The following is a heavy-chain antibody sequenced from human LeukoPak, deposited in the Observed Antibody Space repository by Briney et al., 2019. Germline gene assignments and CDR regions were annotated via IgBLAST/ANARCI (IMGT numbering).Heavy chain of an antibody. J-gene: IGHJ5*02. V-gene: IGHV4-38-2*02. D-gene: IGHD2-15*01. CDR2: IYHSGST. CDR3: ARGSIVVVVAATFKLPSYNWFDP. Sequence: PSETLSLTCTVSGGSISSYYWSWIRQPPGKGLEWIGSIYHSGSTYYNPSLKSRVTISVDTSKNQFSLKLSSVTAADTAVYYCARGSIVVVVAATFKLPSYNWFDPWGQGTLVTVSS. CDR1: GGSISSYY.